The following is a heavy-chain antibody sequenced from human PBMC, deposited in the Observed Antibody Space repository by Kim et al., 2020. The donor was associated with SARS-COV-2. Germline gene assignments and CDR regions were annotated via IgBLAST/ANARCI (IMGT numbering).Heavy chain of an antibody. CDR3: ARGQIYYDFWSGPSPYGMDV. CDR1: GFTFSSYS. Sequence: GGSLRLSCAASGFTFSSYSMNWVRQAPGKGLEWVSSISSSSRYIYYADSVKGRFTISRDNAKNSLYLQMNSLRAEDTAVYYCARGQIYYDFWSGPSPYGMDVWGQGTTVTVSS. CDR2: ISSSSRYI. D-gene: IGHD3-3*01. J-gene: IGHJ6*02. V-gene: IGHV3-21*01.